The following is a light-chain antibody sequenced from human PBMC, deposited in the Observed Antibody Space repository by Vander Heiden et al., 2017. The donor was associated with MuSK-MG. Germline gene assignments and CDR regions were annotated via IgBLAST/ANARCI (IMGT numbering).Light chain of an antibody. J-gene: IGKJ3*01. CDR3: QQSYTSPT. V-gene: IGKV1-39*01. CDR2: TAT. CDR1: QSITNY. Sequence: DIQLTQSPSSLAASVGDRVTITCRSSQSITNYLNWYQQLPPKPPKRLIRTATSLQRGVPSRFSGGGSGTNFTLTISGLQPEDFATYFCQQSYTSPTFGPGTQVHIK.